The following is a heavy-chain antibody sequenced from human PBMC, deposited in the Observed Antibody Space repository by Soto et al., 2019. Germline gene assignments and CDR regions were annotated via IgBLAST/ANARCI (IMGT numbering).Heavy chain of an antibody. V-gene: IGHV4-34*01. CDR2: INHSGST. D-gene: IGHD2-15*01. J-gene: IGHJ4*02. Sequence: SVTLSLTCAVYGGSFSGYYWSWIRQPPGQGLEWTGEINHSGSTNYNPSLKSRVTISVDTSKNQFSLKLSSVTAADTTVYYCARGQNSVVVVAATPYFDYWGQGTLVTVSS. CDR1: GGSFSGYY. CDR3: ARGQNSVVVVAATPYFDY.